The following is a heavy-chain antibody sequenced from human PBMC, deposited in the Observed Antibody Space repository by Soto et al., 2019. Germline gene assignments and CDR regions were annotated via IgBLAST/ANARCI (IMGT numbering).Heavy chain of an antibody. V-gene: IGHV3-72*01. J-gene: IGHJ3*02. CDR2: CANKADGHVT. CDR3: TRGYSGVSIYAFDI. D-gene: IGHD3-3*02. CDR1: GFSFSDQY. Sequence: GGSLRLSCVASGFSFSDQYIDWVRQAPGKGLEWVGRCANKADGHVTEYATSVNGRFTISRDDSKNSLYLQMNSLKTEDTAVYSCTRGYSGVSIYAFDIWGPGTMVTVSS.